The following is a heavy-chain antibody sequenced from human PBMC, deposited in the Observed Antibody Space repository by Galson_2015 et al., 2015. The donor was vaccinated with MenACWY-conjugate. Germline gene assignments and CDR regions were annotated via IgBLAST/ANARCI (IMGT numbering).Heavy chain of an antibody. Sequence: SLRLSCAASGFTFSSYAMHWVRQAPGKGLEWVAVISYDGSNKYYADSVKGRFTISRDNSKNTLYLQMNSLRAEDTAVYYCARTYDSSGYPRLHFDYWGQGTLVTVSS. D-gene: IGHD3-22*01. CDR2: ISYDGSNK. J-gene: IGHJ4*02. CDR1: GFTFSSYA. CDR3: ARTYDSSGYPRLHFDY. V-gene: IGHV3-30*04.